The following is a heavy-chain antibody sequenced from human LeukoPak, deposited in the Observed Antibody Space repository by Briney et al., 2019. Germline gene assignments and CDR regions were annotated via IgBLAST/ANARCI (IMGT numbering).Heavy chain of an antibody. Sequence: SETLSLTCTVSGGSISSYYWSWLRQPAGKGLEWIGRIYTSGSTNYNPSLKSRVTMSVDTSKNQFSLKLSSVTAADTAVYYCARSPTDYGDYLGDAFDIWGQGTMVAVSS. CDR2: IYTSGST. CDR3: ARSPTDYGDYLGDAFDI. CDR1: GGSISSYY. J-gene: IGHJ3*02. D-gene: IGHD4-17*01. V-gene: IGHV4-4*07.